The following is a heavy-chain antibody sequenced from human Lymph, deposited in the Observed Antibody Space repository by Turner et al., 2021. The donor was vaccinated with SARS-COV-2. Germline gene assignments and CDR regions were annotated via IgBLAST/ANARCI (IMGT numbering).Heavy chain of an antibody. CDR2: IHTNSGGT. Sequence: QVPLVRSGAEVKKPRASVKVSCEASGYTLTSYYLHWVRQAPGQGRVWMGWIHTNSGGTNYAQKFQSRVTMTSKEYISTTYMDLIRLRSAETAMDYCARSRDLQSIVRGIAPFDYWGQGTLVTVSS. CDR1: GYTLTSYY. CDR3: ARSRDLQSIVRGIAPFDY. J-gene: IGHJ4*02. V-gene: IGHV1-2*02. D-gene: IGHD3-10*01.